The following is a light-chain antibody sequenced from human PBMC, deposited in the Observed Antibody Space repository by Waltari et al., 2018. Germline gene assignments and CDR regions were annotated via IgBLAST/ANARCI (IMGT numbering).Light chain of an antibody. CDR2: EVS. V-gene: IGLV2-8*01. CDR3: SSYAGSNSVV. Sequence: QSALTQPPSASGSPGQSVTISCTGTSSDVGGYNYVPWYQQHPGKAPKLMIYEVSQRPSGVPDRFSGSKSGNTASLTVSGLQAEDEADYYCSSYAGSNSVVFGGGTKLTVL. J-gene: IGLJ2*01. CDR1: SSDVGGYNY.